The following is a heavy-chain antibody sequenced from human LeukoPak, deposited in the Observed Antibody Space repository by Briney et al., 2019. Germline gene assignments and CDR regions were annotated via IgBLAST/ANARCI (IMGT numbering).Heavy chain of an antibody. Sequence: PGGSLRLSCAASGFTFSTYVMYWVRQAPGKGLEWVAVISYDGSNKYYADSVKGRFTISRDNSKNTLYLQMNSLRAEDTAVYYCARWPHGDSSGYYSLDYWGQGTLVTVSS. J-gene: IGHJ4*02. CDR1: GFTFSTYV. V-gene: IGHV3-30*03. CDR3: ARWPHGDSSGYYSLDY. D-gene: IGHD3-22*01. CDR2: ISYDGSNK.